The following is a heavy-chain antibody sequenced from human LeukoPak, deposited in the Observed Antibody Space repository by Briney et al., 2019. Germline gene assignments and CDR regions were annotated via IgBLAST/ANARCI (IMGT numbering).Heavy chain of an antibody. CDR3: ARDRNVRGVIQRLHGMDV. J-gene: IGHJ6*04. D-gene: IGHD3-10*01. CDR2: ISSSSSYI. Sequence: GSLRLSCAASGFTFSSYSMNWVRQAPGKGLEWVSSISSSSSYIYYADSVKGRFTISRDNAKNSLYLQMNSLRAEDAAVYYCARDRNVRGVIQRLHGMDVWGKGTTVTVSS. V-gene: IGHV3-21*01. CDR1: GFTFSSYS.